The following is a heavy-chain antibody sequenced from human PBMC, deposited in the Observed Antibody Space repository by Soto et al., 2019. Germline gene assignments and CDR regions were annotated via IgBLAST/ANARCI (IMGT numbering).Heavy chain of an antibody. J-gene: IGHJ3*01. V-gene: IGHV4-38-2*02. CDR1: GFFISSGNY. CDR2: IFHGGNT. Sequence: SETLSLTCSVSGFFISSGNYWGGIRKPPGKGLEWIGSIFHGGNTYYNPSLKSRVTISVDMSKNQFSLKLNSVTAADTAVYYCARARWYDAFDVWGQGTVVTVSS. D-gene: IGHD2-15*01. CDR3: ARARWYDAFDV.